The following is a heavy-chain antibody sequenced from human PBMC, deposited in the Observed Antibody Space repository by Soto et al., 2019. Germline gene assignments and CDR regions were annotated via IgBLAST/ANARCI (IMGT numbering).Heavy chain of an antibody. Sequence: ASVKVSCKSSAHTFTSYYMHWVRQAPGQGLEWMGIINPSNSTSYAQKFQGRVTMTRDTSTSTVYMELSSLRSEDTAVYYCATVYCSGGSCYSIDYWGQGTLVTVSS. CDR3: ATVYCSGGSCYSIDY. J-gene: IGHJ4*02. CDR1: AHTFTSYY. V-gene: IGHV1-46*03. CDR2: INPSNST. D-gene: IGHD2-15*01.